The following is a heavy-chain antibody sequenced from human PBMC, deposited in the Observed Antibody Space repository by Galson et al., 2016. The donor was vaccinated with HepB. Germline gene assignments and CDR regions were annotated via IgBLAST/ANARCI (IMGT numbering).Heavy chain of an antibody. CDR1: GYTFINYY. J-gene: IGHJ6*02. CDR2: GNPRTGST. V-gene: IGHV1-46*01. Sequence: KVSCKASGYTFINYYMHWVRQTPGQGLEWMGIGNPRTGSTSYAQKFQDRVTVTRDTSTSTVYMELSSLRSEDTAVYYCARDRGPNSLKGYGMDVWGQGTTVTVSS. D-gene: IGHD3-10*01. CDR3: ARDRGPNSLKGYGMDV.